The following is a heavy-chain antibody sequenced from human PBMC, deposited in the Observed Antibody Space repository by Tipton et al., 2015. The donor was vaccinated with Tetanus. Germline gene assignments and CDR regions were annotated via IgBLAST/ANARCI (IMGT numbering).Heavy chain of an antibody. J-gene: IGHJ4*02. V-gene: IGHV3-33*01. Sequence: SLRLSCAASGFIFSSYGIHWVRQAPGKGLEWLAASWYDGTDKYYADSVKGRFTISRDNSKNTLYLQMNSLRAEDTALYYCAREADCSGGSCFSGDFDTWGQGTQVTDSS. CDR2: SWYDGTDK. CDR3: AREADCSGGSCFSGDFDT. D-gene: IGHD2-15*01. CDR1: GFIFSSYG.